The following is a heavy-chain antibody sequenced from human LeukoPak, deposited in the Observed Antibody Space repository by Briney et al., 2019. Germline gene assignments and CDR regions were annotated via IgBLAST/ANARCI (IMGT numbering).Heavy chain of an antibody. V-gene: IGHV3-74*01. J-gene: IGHJ4*02. CDR1: GFTFSDYW. D-gene: IGHD6-19*01. Sequence: GGSLRLSCAASGFTFSDYWMHWVRQVPGKGLVWVSRINTDGRSTIYADSVKGRFTISRDNAKNTLYLQMNSIRGEDTGVYYCGRDESVSGPTTFDFWGQGTLVTVSS. CDR3: GRDESVSGPTTFDF. CDR2: INTDGRST.